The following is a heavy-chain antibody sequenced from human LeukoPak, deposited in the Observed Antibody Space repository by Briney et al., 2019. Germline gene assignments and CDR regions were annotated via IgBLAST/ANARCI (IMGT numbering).Heavy chain of an antibody. Sequence: SSETLSLACTVSGGSISSYYWSWIRQPPGKGLEWIGYIYYSGSTNYNPSLKSRVTISVDTSKNQFSLKLSSVTAADTAVYYCARARGYDYYYYYMDVWGKGTTVTVSS. CDR1: GGSISSYY. CDR3: ARARGYDYYYYYMDV. V-gene: IGHV4-59*01. J-gene: IGHJ6*03. D-gene: IGHD2-2*01. CDR2: IYYSGST.